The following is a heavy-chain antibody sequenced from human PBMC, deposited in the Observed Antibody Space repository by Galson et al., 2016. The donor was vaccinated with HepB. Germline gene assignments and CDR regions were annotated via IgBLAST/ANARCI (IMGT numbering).Heavy chain of an antibody. CDR2: IIPIFAIA. D-gene: IGHD3-10*01. V-gene: IGHV1-69*13. CDR3: ARGGPYGSGSYWDAMDV. CDR1: GGTFGDHA. Sequence: SVKVSCKASGGTFGDHAITWVRQAPGQGLEWMGGIIPIFAIATYAQKFQGRVTISAVESTSTAYMELNSLKSEDAAVYYCARGGPYGSGSYWDAMDVWGQGTTVTVSS. J-gene: IGHJ6*02.